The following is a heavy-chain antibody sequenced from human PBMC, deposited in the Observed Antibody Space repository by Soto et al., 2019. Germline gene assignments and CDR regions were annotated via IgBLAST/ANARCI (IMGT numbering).Heavy chain of an antibody. Sequence: EVQLVESGGGLVQPGGSLRLSCAASGFTLSNYWMRWARQAPGKGLVWVSRISSDGSSTNYADSVKGRFTISRDNAKNTLHLQMNSLRAEDTAVYYCARVPYCSSSSCYSYFDSWGQGTLVTVSS. CDR3: ARVPYCSSSSCYSYFDS. D-gene: IGHD2-2*01. J-gene: IGHJ4*02. V-gene: IGHV3-74*01. CDR2: ISSDGSST. CDR1: GFTLSNYW.